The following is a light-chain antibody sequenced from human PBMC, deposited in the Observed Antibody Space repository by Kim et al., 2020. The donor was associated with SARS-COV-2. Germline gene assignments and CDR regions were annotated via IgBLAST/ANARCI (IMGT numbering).Light chain of an antibody. J-gene: IGLJ3*02. V-gene: IGLV3-1*01. CDR1: GSHF. CDR3: QTWDSSRGV. CDR2: RDS. Sequence: GSHFVSCYEQRPGQSPVLLLYRDSRRPSQIPERFSGSNSGNTATLTISGTQSMDEADYYCQTWDSSRGVFGGGTQLTVL.